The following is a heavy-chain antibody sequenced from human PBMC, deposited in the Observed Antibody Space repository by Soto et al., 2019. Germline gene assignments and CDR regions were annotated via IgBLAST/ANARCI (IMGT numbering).Heavy chain of an antibody. V-gene: IGHV4-59*01. D-gene: IGHD5-12*01. CDR2: IYYSGST. CDR3: ARATAWRPFDY. CDR1: GGSISSYY. J-gene: IGHJ4*02. Sequence: PSETLSLTCTVSGGSISSYYWSWIRQPPGKGLEWIGYIYYSGSTNYNPSLKSRVTISVDTSKNQFSLKLSSVTAADTAVYYCARATAWRPFDYWGQGTLVTVSS.